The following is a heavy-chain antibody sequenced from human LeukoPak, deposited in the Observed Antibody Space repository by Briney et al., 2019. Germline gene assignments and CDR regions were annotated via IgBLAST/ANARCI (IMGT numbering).Heavy chain of an antibody. CDR2: ISSSGSNT. CDR3: ARTGSGNYLAS. Sequence: GGSLRLSCAASGFTFSDYYMSWIRQAPGKGLEWISYISSSGSNTYYADSLKGRFTISRDNAKNSLYLQMNSLRAEDTAVYYCARTGSGNYLASWGQGTLVTVSS. V-gene: IGHV3-11*01. D-gene: IGHD3-10*01. J-gene: IGHJ5*02. CDR1: GFTFSDYY.